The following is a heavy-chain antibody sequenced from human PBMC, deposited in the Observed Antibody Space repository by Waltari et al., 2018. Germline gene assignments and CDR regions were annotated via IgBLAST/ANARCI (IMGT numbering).Heavy chain of an antibody. Sequence: QVQLQESGPGLVKPSGTLSLTCDVSGGSISSSNWWRWVRQPPGKGLEWIGEIYHSGSTNDNPSLKSRVTISVDKSKNQFSLKLSSVTAADTAVYYCARDLRKAAAGDLDIWGQGTMVTVSS. J-gene: IGHJ3*02. V-gene: IGHV4-4*02. CDR1: GGSISSSNW. D-gene: IGHD6-13*01. CDR3: ARDLRKAAAGDLDI. CDR2: IYHSGST.